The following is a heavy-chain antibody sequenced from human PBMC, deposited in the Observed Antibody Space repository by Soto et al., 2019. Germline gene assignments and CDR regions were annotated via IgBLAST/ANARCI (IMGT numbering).Heavy chain of an antibody. J-gene: IGHJ4*02. CDR1: GFSFNTYP. V-gene: IGHV3-30*04. Sequence: QVQLVESGGGVVQPGASMRLSCAASGFSFNTYPMHWVRQAPGKGLEWVAVISTDGRDKHCANSVKGRFTISRDNSKNTLYLQMDSLMGEDTAIYYCARDRTTAAAEYDFDYWGQGTLVTVSS. CDR3: ARDRTTAAAEYDFDY. D-gene: IGHD6-13*01. CDR2: ISTDGRDK.